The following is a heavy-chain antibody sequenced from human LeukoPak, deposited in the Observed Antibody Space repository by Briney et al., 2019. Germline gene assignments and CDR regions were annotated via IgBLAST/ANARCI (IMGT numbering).Heavy chain of an antibody. J-gene: IGHJ4*02. Sequence: GGSLRLSCAASGFTFSSYSMNWVRQAPGKGLEWVSVIYSGGSTYYADSVKGRFTISRDNSKNTLYLQMNSLRAEDTAVYYCARGHDFWSGSDYWGQGTLVTVSS. V-gene: IGHV3-53*01. CDR2: IYSGGST. CDR3: ARGHDFWSGSDY. D-gene: IGHD3-3*01. CDR1: GFTFSSYS.